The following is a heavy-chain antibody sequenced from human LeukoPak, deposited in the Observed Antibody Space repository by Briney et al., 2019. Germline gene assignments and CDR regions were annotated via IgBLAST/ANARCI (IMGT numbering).Heavy chain of an antibody. Sequence: PSETLSLTCTVSGGSISSSSYYWGWIRQPPGKGLEWIGSIYYSGSTYYNPSLKSRVTISVDTSKNQFSLKLSSVTAADTAVYYCARLYYYDSSGYLLDYWGQGTLVTVSS. CDR3: ARLYYYDSSGYLLDY. CDR1: GGSISSSSYY. CDR2: IYYSGST. V-gene: IGHV4-39*01. J-gene: IGHJ4*02. D-gene: IGHD3-22*01.